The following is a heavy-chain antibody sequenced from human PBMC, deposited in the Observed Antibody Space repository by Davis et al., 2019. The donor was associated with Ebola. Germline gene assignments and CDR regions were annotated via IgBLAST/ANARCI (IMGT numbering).Heavy chain of an antibody. CDR1: GYTFTSYG. V-gene: IGHV1-18*04. J-gene: IGHJ6*02. CDR3: AREKVMFGVVNYGMDV. CDR2: ISVYNGNT. D-gene: IGHD3-3*01. Sequence: AASVKVSCKASGYTFTSYGFSWVRQAPGQGLEWMGWISVYNGNTNYAHKVQGRVTMTTDTSTSTAYMELRSLRFDDTAVYYCAREKVMFGVVNYGMDVWGQGTTVIVSS.